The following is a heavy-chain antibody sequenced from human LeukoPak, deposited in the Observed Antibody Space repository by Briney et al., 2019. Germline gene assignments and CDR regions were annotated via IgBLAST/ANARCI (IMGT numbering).Heavy chain of an antibody. CDR2: FYSGGST. CDR3: AIGGSRIVVVPTYYFDY. Sequence: GGSLRLSCAASVFTVSDNFLSWVRQAPGKGLEWVSVFYSGGSTSYADSVKGRFTVSRDNSKNTLYLQMNSLRAEDTAVYYCAIGGSRIVVVPTYYFDYWGQGTLVTVSS. V-gene: IGHV3-53*01. J-gene: IGHJ4*02. CDR1: VFTVSDNF. D-gene: IGHD3-22*01.